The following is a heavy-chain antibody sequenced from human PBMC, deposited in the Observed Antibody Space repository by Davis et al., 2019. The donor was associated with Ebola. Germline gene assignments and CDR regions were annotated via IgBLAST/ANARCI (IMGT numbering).Heavy chain of an antibody. Sequence: GESLKISCAASGFTFSSYAMHWVRQAPGKGLEWVAVISYDGSNKYYADSVKGRVTISRDNSQNTLFLQMNSLRAEDTAVYYCAKSWRGGGDYWGQGTLVTVSS. J-gene: IGHJ4*02. CDR1: GFTFSSYA. CDR2: ISYDGSNK. CDR3: AKSWRGGGDY. V-gene: IGHV3-30-3*02. D-gene: IGHD3-16*01.